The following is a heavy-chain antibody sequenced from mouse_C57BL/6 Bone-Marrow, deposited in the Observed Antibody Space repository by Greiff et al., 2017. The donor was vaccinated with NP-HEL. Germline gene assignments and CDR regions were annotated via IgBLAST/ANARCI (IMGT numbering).Heavy chain of an antibody. J-gene: IGHJ2*01. CDR3: ARTAQATFDY. Sequence: QVQLQQSGAELARPGASVKLSCKASGYTFTSYGISWVKQRTGQGLEWIGEIDPRSGTTYYNEKFKGKATLTADKSSSTAYMELRSLTSEDSAVYFCARTAQATFDYWGQGTTLTVSS. V-gene: IGHV1-81*01. D-gene: IGHD3-2*02. CDR1: GYTFTSYG. CDR2: IDPRSGTT.